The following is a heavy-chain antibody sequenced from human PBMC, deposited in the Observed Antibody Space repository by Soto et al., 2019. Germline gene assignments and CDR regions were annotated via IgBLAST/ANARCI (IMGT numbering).Heavy chain of an antibody. D-gene: IGHD2-8*02. CDR2: ITDDGSST. CDR3: VTGRLKSSPGGPLLDY. V-gene: IGHV3-23*01. Sequence: GGSLRLSCAASGFTFSSYAMSWVRQAPGKGLEWVSAITDDGSSTYDADSMKGRFTISRDNAKNTVYLQMNSLRPEDTALYYCVTGRLKSSPGGPLLDYWGQGTQVTVSS. CDR1: GFTFSSYA. J-gene: IGHJ4*02.